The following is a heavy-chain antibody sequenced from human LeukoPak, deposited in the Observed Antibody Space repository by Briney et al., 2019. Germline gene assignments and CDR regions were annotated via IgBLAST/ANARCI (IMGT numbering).Heavy chain of an antibody. Sequence: PGGSLRLSCAASGFTFSSYEMNWVRQAPGKGLEWVSYISSSGSAIYYADSVKGRFTISRDNSKNTLYLQMNSLRAEDTAVYYCAREGYSSKDAFDIWGQGTMVTVSS. J-gene: IGHJ3*02. CDR2: ISSSGSAI. V-gene: IGHV3-48*03. CDR3: AREGYSSKDAFDI. D-gene: IGHD6-19*01. CDR1: GFTFSSYE.